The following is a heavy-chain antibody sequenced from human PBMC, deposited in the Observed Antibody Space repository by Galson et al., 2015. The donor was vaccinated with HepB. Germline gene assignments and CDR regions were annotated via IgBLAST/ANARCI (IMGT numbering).Heavy chain of an antibody. CDR1: GFTFSSYW. CDR3: ARAPVVVPAPTDYYYYMDV. V-gene: IGHV3-74*01. Sequence: SLRLSCAASGFTFSSYWMHWVRQAPGKGLVWVSRINSDGSSTSYADSVKGRFTISRDNAKNTLYLQMNSLRAEDTAVYYCARAPVVVPAPTDYYYYMDVWGKGTTVTVSS. D-gene: IGHD2-2*01. CDR2: INSDGSST. J-gene: IGHJ6*03.